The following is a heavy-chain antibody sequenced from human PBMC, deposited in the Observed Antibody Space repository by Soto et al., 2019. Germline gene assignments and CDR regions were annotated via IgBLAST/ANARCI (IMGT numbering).Heavy chain of an antibody. Sequence: PSETLSLTCTVSGGSISSYYWSWIRQPPGKGLEWIGYIYYSGSTNYNPALKSRVTISVDTSTNQFSLTLSSVTAADTAVYYCARGPNYDLWSGDFCGGGQGTLVTVS. CDR3: ARGPNYDLWSGDFCG. CDR1: GGSISSYY. CDR2: IYYSGST. V-gene: IGHV4-59*01. D-gene: IGHD3-3*01. J-gene: IGHJ4*02.